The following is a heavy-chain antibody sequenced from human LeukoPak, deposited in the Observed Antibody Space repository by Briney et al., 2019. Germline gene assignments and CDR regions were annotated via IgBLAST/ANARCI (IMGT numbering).Heavy chain of an antibody. D-gene: IGHD6-13*01. CDR3: ARRARYHSSFPLDF. CDR2: VDPTDSDV. J-gene: IGHJ4*02. CDR1: GFIFNTYW. V-gene: IGHV5-10-1*01. Sequence: GESLKISCKGSGFIFNTYWISWVRQMPGKGLEWMGIVDPTDSDVDYSPSFQGHVTISSDTSTSTVYLQWSSLKASDTAVYYCARRARYHSSFPLDFWGQGTQVIVSS.